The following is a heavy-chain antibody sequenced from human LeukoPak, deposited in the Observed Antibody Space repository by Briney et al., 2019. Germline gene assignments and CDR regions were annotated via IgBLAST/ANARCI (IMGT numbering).Heavy chain of an antibody. CDR2: INWNGGST. J-gene: IGHJ4*02. CDR1: GFTFDDYG. Sequence: GGSLRLSCAASGFTFDDYGMTWVRQAPGKGLEWVSSINWNGGSTGYADSVKGRFTISRDNAKNSLYLQMNSLRAEDTALYYCARASMTTATSPFGYWGQGTLVTVSS. V-gene: IGHV3-20*04. CDR3: ARASMTTATSPFGY. D-gene: IGHD4-17*01.